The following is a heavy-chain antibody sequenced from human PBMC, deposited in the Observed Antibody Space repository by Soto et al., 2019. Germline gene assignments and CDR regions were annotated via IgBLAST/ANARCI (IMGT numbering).Heavy chain of an antibody. Sequence: GESLRMSSKGSGYSFNSYWISWVRQMPGKALEWKGRIDPSDSYTNYSPSFQGHVTISADKSISTAYLQWSSLKASDTAMYYCARQEAITIFGVVIPPADYYGMDVWGQGTTVTVSS. D-gene: IGHD3-3*01. J-gene: IGHJ6*02. CDR2: IDPSDSYT. CDR3: ARQEAITIFGVVIPPADYYGMDV. CDR1: GYSFNSYW. V-gene: IGHV5-10-1*01.